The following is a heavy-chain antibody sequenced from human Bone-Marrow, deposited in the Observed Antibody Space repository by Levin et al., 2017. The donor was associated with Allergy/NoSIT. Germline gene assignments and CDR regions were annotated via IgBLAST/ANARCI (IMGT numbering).Heavy chain of an antibody. J-gene: IGHJ6*02. D-gene: IGHD3-10*01. CDR1: GYEFPGYW. V-gene: IGHV5-10-1*01. Sequence: PGESLKISCKGSGYEFPGYWIEWVRQMPGKGLEWMGRIGPSDAQTKYSPSFQGHVTFSADKSISTAYLHFSSLKASDTAMYYCARGGSGGLYFGMDVWGQGTTVTVSS. CDR2: IGPSDAQT. CDR3: ARGGSGGLYFGMDV.